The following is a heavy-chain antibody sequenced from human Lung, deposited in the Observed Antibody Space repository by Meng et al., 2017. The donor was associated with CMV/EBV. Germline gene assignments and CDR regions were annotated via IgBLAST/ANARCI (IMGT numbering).Heavy chain of an antibody. CDR1: GYTFTNYF. CDR3: ARDSSGSYYGAFDI. D-gene: IGHD1-26*01. J-gene: IGHJ3*02. CDR2: INTGSGST. V-gene: IGHV1-46*01. Sequence: ASVXVSXXASGYTFTNYFMHWVRQGPGQGLEWMGVINTGSGSTNYAQKFQGRVSMTRDTSTSTVYMEVSSLRSEDTAVYFCARDSSGSYYGAFDIWGRGTXVTVSS.